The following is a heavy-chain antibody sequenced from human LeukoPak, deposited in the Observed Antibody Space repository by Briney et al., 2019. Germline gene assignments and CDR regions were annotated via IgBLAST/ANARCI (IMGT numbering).Heavy chain of an antibody. J-gene: IGHJ4*02. Sequence: SSETLSLTCAVYGGSLSGYYWSWIRQPPGKGLEWIGEINHSGSTNYNPSLKSRVTISVDTSKNQFSLKLSSVTAADTAVYYCVSFGTGDLITNWGQGTLVTVSS. CDR2: INHSGST. V-gene: IGHV4-34*01. CDR1: GGSLSGYY. D-gene: IGHD7-27*01. CDR3: VSFGTGDLITN.